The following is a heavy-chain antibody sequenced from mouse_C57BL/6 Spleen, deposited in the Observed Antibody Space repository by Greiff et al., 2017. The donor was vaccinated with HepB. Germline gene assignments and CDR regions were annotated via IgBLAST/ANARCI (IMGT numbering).Heavy chain of an antibody. D-gene: IGHD2-5*01. CDR3: AGHGTYYSNAHYYAMDY. J-gene: IGHJ4*01. CDR1: GFSLTSYG. V-gene: IGHV2-6-1*01. CDR2: IWSDGST. Sequence: QVQLKESGPGLVAPSQSLSITCTVSGFSLTSYGVHWVRQPPGKGLEWLVVIWSDGSTTYNSALKSRLSISKDNSKSQVFLKMNSLQTDDTAMYYGAGHGTYYSNAHYYAMDYWGQGTSVTVSS.